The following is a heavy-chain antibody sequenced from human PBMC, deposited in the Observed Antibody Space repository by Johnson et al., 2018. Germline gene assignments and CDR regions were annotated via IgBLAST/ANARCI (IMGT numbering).Heavy chain of an antibody. D-gene: IGHD3-22*01. CDR2: INSDGSST. Sequence: VQLQESGGGLVQPGGSLRLSCAASGFTFSSYWMHWVRQAPGKGLVWVSRINSDGSSTSYADSVKGRFTISRDNAKNTLYLQMNSLRFEDTTVYYCARGGTYYYDSSGRRGALDIWGRGTMVTVSS. CDR1: GFTFSSYW. V-gene: IGHV3-74*01. J-gene: IGHJ3*02. CDR3: ARGGTYYYDSSGRRGALDI.